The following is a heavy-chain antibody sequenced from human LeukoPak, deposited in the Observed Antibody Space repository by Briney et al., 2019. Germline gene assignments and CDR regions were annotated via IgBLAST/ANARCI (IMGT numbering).Heavy chain of an antibody. D-gene: IGHD6-6*01. V-gene: IGHV3-23*01. Sequence: PGGSLRLSCVASGLTLSNYDTTWVRQAPGKGLEYVSSIGSGGYRFYGGSVKGRFSISRENSQNTVYLQMNSLRGEDTAIYFCAKKLPDASSYFDFWGQGILVTVPS. CDR2: IGSGGYR. CDR3: AKKLPDASSYFDF. CDR1: GLTLSNYD. J-gene: IGHJ4*02.